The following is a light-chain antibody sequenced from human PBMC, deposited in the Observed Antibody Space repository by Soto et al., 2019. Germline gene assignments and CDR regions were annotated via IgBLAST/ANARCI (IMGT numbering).Light chain of an antibody. V-gene: IGKV1-39*01. Sequence: DIQMTQSPSSLSASVGDRVTITCRSSQSINNYLNWYQQRPGKAPKLLIYYASSLQSGVPSRFSCSGSGTDFTLTISSLQPEDLATYYCQQGFSAPPWTFGQGTKVELK. CDR1: QSINNY. CDR3: QQGFSAPPWT. CDR2: YAS. J-gene: IGKJ1*01.